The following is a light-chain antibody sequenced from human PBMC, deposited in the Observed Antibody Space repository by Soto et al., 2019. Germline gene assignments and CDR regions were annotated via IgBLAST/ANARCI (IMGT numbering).Light chain of an antibody. CDR3: QQYLHTPRT. J-gene: IGKJ1*01. CDR2: WAS. Sequence: DAVMTQSPDYLAASLCARATMRCKSTQGLLYSLDNKSYLAWYQQKTGQPPKLLIYWASTRASGVSDRLSGSGSGTDLNLTINRLQAEDVAVYYCQQYLHTPRTCGQGTQVDIK. CDR1: QGLLYSLDNKSY. V-gene: IGKV4-1*01.